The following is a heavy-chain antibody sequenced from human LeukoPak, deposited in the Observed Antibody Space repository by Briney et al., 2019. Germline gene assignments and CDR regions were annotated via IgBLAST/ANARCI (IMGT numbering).Heavy chain of an antibody. J-gene: IGHJ4*02. CDR1: GFTFSSYA. Sequence: GGSLRLSFAASGFTFSSYAMYWVRQAPGKGLEWVAVISYDGSDKFYADSVKGRFTISRDSSKNTLYLQMNSLRAEDTAVYYCARARPSMWIDYWGQGTLVTVSS. D-gene: IGHD5-12*01. CDR2: ISYDGSDK. CDR3: ARARPSMWIDY. V-gene: IGHV3-30*04.